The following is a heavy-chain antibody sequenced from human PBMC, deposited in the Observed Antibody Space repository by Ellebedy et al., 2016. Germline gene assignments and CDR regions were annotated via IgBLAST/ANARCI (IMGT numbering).Heavy chain of an antibody. CDR3: ARGLIGTTLPLDY. CDR1: GFTFSSYG. V-gene: IGHV3-33*01. Sequence: GESLKISXAASGFTFSSYGMHWVRQAPGKGLEWVAVIWYDGSNKYYADSVKGRFTISRDNSKNTLYLQMNSLRAEDTAVYYCARGLIGTTLPLDYWGQGTLVTVSS. D-gene: IGHD1-1*01. CDR2: IWYDGSNK. J-gene: IGHJ4*02.